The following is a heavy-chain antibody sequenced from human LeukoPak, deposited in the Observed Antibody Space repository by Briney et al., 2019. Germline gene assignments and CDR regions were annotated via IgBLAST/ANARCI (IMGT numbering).Heavy chain of an antibody. CDR1: GYTFTSYG. CDR3: ARGVVSDY. Sequence: GASVKVSCKASGYTFTSYGISWVRQAPGQGLEWMGWINPNSGGTNYAQKFQGRVTITADESTSTAYMELSSLRSEDTAVYYCARGVVSDYWGQGTLVTVSS. D-gene: IGHD3-22*01. J-gene: IGHJ4*02. CDR2: INPNSGGT. V-gene: IGHV1-18*01.